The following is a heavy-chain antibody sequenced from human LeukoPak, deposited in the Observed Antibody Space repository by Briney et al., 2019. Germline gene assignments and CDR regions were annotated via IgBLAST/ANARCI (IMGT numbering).Heavy chain of an antibody. D-gene: IGHD6-6*01. CDR1: GGTFSSYA. J-gene: IGHJ6*03. CDR3: ARGVGAARPIHYYYYYMDV. V-gene: IGHV1-69*13. CDR2: IIPIFGTA. Sequence: GASVKVSCKASGGTFSSYAISWVRQAPGQGLEWMGGIIPIFGTANYAQKFQGRVTITADESTSTAYMELSSLRSEDTAVYYCARGVGAARPIHYYYYYMDVWGKGTTVTVSS.